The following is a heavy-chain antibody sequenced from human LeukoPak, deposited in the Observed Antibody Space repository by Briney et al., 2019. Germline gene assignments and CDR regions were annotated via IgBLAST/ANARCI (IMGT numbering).Heavy chain of an antibody. D-gene: IGHD5-18*01. V-gene: IGHV3-9*01. J-gene: IGHJ3*02. Sequence: GRSLRLSCAASGFTFDDYAMHWVRQAPGKGLEWVSVISLNSGTIAYADSVKGRFTISRDNAKNSLYLQMNSLRPEDTALYYCAKKDSQGALDIWGQGAMVTVSS. CDR1: GFTFDDYA. CDR2: ISLNSGTI. CDR3: AKKDSQGALDI.